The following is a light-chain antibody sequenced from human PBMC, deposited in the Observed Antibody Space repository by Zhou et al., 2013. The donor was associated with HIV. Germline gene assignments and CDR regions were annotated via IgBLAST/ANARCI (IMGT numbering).Light chain of an antibody. CDR2: KAS. V-gene: IGKV1-5*03. CDR3: QQYNSYSPRT. J-gene: IGKJ1*01. CDR1: QSIGSS. Sequence: DIQMTQSPSILSASVGDTVTITCRASQSIGSSLAWFQQRAGKAPKLLIHKASSLESGVPSRFSGGGSETEFTLTISSLQPDDFATYYCQQYNSYSPRTFGQGTKVEIK.